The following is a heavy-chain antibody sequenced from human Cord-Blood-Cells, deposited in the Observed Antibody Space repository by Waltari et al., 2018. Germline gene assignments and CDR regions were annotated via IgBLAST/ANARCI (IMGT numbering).Heavy chain of an antibody. Sequence: QVPLQQPGPGLVKPSQALSLTFAISGDRVSSNNAAWIRTKQSPSRGLEWLGRTYYRSKWYNDYAVSVKSRITINPDTSKNQFSLQLNSVTPEDTAVYYCARVTGSHWYFDLWGRGTLVTVSS. CDR1: GDRVSSNNAA. CDR3: ARVTGSHWYFDL. J-gene: IGHJ2*01. V-gene: IGHV6-1*01. D-gene: IGHD3-10*01. CDR2: TYYRSKWYN.